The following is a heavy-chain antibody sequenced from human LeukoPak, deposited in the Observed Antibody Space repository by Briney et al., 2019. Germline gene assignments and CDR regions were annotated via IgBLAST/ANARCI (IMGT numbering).Heavy chain of an antibody. CDR2: VYSSGST. CDR1: GGSISSRY. V-gene: IGHV4-59*11. D-gene: IGHD2/OR15-2a*01. Sequence: SETLSLTCTVSGGSISSRYWSWIRQPPGKGLEWIGYVYSSGSTNYIPSLKSRVTISVDTSKNQFSLKLSSVTGADTAVYYCARGDQFLPYWGQGILVTVSS. CDR3: ARGDQFLPY. J-gene: IGHJ4*02.